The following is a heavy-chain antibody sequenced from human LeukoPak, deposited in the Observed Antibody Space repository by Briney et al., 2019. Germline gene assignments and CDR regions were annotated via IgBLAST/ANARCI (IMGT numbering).Heavy chain of an antibody. CDR2: MNPHTANT. CDR1: GYTFTIYD. J-gene: IGHJ4*02. CDR3: ATRVGPSEFDY. Sequence: ASVKVSCKASGYTFTIYDINWVRQATGQGLEWMGWMNPHTANTGYAQKFQGRVTITWNTSISTVYMELSSLRSEDTAVYYCATRVGPSEFDYWGQGTLVTVSS. D-gene: IGHD1-26*01. V-gene: IGHV1-8*03.